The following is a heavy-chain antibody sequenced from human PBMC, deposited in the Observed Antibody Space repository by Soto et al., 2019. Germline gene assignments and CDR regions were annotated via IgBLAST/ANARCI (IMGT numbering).Heavy chain of an antibody. J-gene: IGHJ4*02. CDR1: GFTFSSFG. Sequence: ELQLVESGGGLVQPGGSLRLSCIASGFTFSSFGLNWVRQAPGKGLEWVSYISGGSGESIYYADPVKGRFTISRDNAKNSLYLQMNSLRVEDTAVYYCARDLPGVLLLAVAGLNLDYWGQGTLVTVSS. CDR3: ARDLPGVLLLAVAGLNLDY. D-gene: IGHD6-19*01. V-gene: IGHV3-48*01. CDR2: ISGGSGESI.